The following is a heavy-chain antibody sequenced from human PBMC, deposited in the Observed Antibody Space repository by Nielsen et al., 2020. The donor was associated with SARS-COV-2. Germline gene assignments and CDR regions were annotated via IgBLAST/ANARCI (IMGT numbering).Heavy chain of an antibody. V-gene: IGHV3-23*01. J-gene: IGHJ4*02. CDR1: GFSFSSFA. CDR3: AKVRLPLYGNYESDFDC. D-gene: IGHD1-7*01. Sequence: GGSLRLSCAASGFSFSSFAMSWVRQAPGKGLEWVSGISVSGDITYYADSVKGRFTISRDNAKNALYLQMNSLRAEDTAVYYCAKVRLPLYGNYESDFDCWGQGTLVTVSS. CDR2: ISVSGDIT.